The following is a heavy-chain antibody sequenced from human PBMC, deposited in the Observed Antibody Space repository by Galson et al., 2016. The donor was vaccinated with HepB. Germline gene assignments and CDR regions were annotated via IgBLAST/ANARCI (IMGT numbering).Heavy chain of an antibody. CDR3: ARAVGYSSGYYFDF. Sequence: TLSLTCDVSGSSIDSGYYWAWIRQPPGKGLEWIGSIYQSGSTYYNVTLRSRVSISVDTSKNQFSLKMNSVSGADTAVYYCARAVGYSSGYYFDFWGQGTQVIVSS. D-gene: IGHD5-12*01. CDR1: GSSIDSGYY. V-gene: IGHV4-38-2*01. J-gene: IGHJ4*02. CDR2: IYQSGST.